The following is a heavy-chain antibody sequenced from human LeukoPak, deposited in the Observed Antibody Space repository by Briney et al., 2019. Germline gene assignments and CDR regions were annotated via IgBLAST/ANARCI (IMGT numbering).Heavy chain of an antibody. CDR1: GYTFASYG. D-gene: IGHD5-18*01. V-gene: IGHV1-18*01. Sequence: ASVKVSCKASGYTFASYGISWVRQAPGQGLEWMGWISAYNGNTNYAQKLQGRVTMTTDTSTSTAYMELRSLGSDDTAVYYCARESDTAMALDYWGQGTLVTVSS. J-gene: IGHJ4*02. CDR3: ARESDTAMALDY. CDR2: ISAYNGNT.